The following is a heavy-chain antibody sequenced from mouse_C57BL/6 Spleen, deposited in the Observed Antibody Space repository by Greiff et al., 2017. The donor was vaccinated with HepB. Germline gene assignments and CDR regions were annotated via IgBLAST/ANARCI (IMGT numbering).Heavy chain of an antibody. CDR2: IYPGDGDT. CDR3: ARGDGSSYRYFDY. CDR1: GYAFSSYW. J-gene: IGHJ2*01. D-gene: IGHD1-1*01. V-gene: IGHV1-80*01. Sequence: QVQLQQSGAELVKPGASVKISCKASGYAFSSYWMNWVKQRPGKGLEWIGQIYPGDGDTNYNGKFKGKATLTADKSSSTAYMQLSSLTSEDSAVYFCARGDGSSYRYFDYWGQGTTLTVSS.